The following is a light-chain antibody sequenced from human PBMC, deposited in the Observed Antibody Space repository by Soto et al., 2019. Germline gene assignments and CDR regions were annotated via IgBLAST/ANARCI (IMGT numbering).Light chain of an antibody. J-gene: IGKJ1*01. V-gene: IGKV1-5*03. CDR2: KAS. CDR1: QSISNY. CDR3: QHCDSYWT. Sequence: DIQVTQSPSTLSASVGDRVTITCRASQSISNYLAWYQQKPGKAPKVLIYKASSLESGVPSRFSGSGSGTEFTLTISRLQPDDLATYYCQHCDSYWTFGQGTKVEMK.